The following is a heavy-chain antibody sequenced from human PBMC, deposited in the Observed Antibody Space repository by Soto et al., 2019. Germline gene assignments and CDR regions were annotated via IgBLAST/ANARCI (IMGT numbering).Heavy chain of an antibody. V-gene: IGHV5-51*01. CDR1: GYSFTSYW. D-gene: IGHD3-16*01. CDR3: AMGVRTRGERPAYFDY. J-gene: IGHJ4*02. Sequence: GASLKISCKGSGYSFTSYWLGWVRQMPGKGLEWMGIIYPGDSDTRYSPSFQGQVTISADKSISTAYLQWSSLKASDTAMYYCAMGVRTRGERPAYFDYWGQGTLVTVSS. CDR2: IYPGDSDT.